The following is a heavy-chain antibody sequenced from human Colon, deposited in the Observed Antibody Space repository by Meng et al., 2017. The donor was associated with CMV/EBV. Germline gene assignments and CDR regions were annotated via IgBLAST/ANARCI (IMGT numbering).Heavy chain of an antibody. CDR2: ITSSGSTI. Sequence: GGSLRLSCAASGFTLNYYEMNWVRQAPGKGLEWVPYITSSGSTIYNADSVKGRFTISRDNAKNSLYLQMNSLRAEDTAVYYCARDARGGSSTGMDVWGQGTTVTVSS. V-gene: IGHV3-48*03. CDR1: GFTLNYYE. D-gene: IGHD2-2*01. CDR3: ARDARGGSSTGMDV. J-gene: IGHJ6*02.